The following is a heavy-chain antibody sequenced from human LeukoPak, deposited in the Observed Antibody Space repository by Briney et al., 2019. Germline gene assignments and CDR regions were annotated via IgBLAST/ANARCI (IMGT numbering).Heavy chain of an antibody. CDR2: IYYSGST. D-gene: IGHD2-2*01. V-gene: IGHV4-31*03. J-gene: IGHJ4*02. CDR1: GVSISSGGYY. Sequence: SETLSLTCTVSGVSISSGGYYWSWTRQHPGKGLEWIGYIYYSGSTYYNPSLKSRVTISVDTSKNQFSLKLISVTAADEAGLHCAREREYQLLSWGQGTLVTVSS. CDR3: AREREYQLLS.